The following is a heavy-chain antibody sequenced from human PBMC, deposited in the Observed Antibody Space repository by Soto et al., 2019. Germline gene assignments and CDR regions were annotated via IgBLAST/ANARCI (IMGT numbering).Heavy chain of an antibody. CDR3: AKMRTVTTDYFDY. Sequence: GGSLRLSCASSGFTFSSYAMSWVRQAPGKGLEWVSAISGSGGSTYYADSVKGRFTISRDNSKNTLYLQMNSLRAEDTAVYYYAKMRTVTTDYFDYWGQGTLVTVSS. D-gene: IGHD4-17*01. J-gene: IGHJ4*02. CDR2: ISGSGGST. CDR1: GFTFSSYA. V-gene: IGHV3-23*01.